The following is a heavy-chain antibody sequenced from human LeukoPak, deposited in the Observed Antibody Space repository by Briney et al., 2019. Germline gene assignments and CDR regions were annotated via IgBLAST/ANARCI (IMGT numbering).Heavy chain of an antibody. J-gene: IGHJ4*02. D-gene: IGHD3-22*01. CDR1: GFTFSSYG. CDR2: IWYDGRNK. V-gene: IGHV3-33*01. Sequence: GGSLRLSCVASGFTFSSYGIHWVRQAPGKGLEWVAVIWYDGRNKYYADSVKSRFTISRDNFKNTLYLQMNSLRGEDTAVYYCVRDLYYYDSSGYAALGYWGQGTLVTVSS. CDR3: VRDLYYYDSSGYAALGY.